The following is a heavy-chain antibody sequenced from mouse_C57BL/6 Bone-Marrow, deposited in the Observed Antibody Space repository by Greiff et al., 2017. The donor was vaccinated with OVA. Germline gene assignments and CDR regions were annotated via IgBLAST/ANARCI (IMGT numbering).Heavy chain of an antibody. Sequence: EVMLVESGGGLVKPGGSLKLSCAASGFTFSSYAMSWVRQTPEKRLAWVATISDGGSYTSYPDNVNGRFTISRNNAKNHLYLQMGHLKSEDTAMYYCARDLYDYDYYYAMDYWGQGTSVTVSS. CDR1: GFTFSSYA. CDR3: ARDLYDYDYYYAMDY. CDR2: ISDGGSYT. D-gene: IGHD2-4*01. V-gene: IGHV5-4*01. J-gene: IGHJ4*01.